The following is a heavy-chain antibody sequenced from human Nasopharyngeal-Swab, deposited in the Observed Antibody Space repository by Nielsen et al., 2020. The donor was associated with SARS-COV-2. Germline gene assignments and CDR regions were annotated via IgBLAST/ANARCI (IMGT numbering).Heavy chain of an antibody. J-gene: IGHJ4*02. CDR1: GGSFSGYY. Sequence: SETLSLTCAVSGGSFSGYYWNWIRQPPGRVLEWIGEINHSGSTNYNPSLKSRVTISIDTSKNQFSLKLSSVTAADTAVYYCARTGSDCSSTSCYFDFWGQGTLVTVSS. CDR3: ARTGSDCSSTSCYFDF. D-gene: IGHD2-2*01. V-gene: IGHV4-34*01. CDR2: INHSGST.